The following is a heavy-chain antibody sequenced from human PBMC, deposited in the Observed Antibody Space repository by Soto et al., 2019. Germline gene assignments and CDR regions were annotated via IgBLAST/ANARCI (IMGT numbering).Heavy chain of an antibody. V-gene: IGHV3-9*01. CDR3: AKDRHGDFDY. CDR2: ISWNSGSV. J-gene: IGHJ4*02. Sequence: PGGSLRLSCAASGFTFDDYAMHWVRQAPGKGLEWVSGISWNSGSVDYADSVKGRFTISRDNSKNTLYLQMNSLRAEDTAVYYCAKDRHGDFDYWGQGTLVTVSS. CDR1: GFTFDDYA.